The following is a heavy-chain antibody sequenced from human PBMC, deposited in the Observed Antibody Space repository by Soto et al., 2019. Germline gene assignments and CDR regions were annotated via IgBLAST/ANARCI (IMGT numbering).Heavy chain of an antibody. CDR2: IWYDGSNK. V-gene: IGHV3-33*01. CDR3: ARDVLPVEYSGSYPSLGYFDL. D-gene: IGHD1-26*01. CDR1: GFTFSSYG. Sequence: QVQLVESGGGVVQPGRSLRLSCAASGFTFSSYGMHWVRQAPGKGLEWVAVIWYDGSNKYYADSVKGRFTISRDNSKNTLYLQMNSLGAEDTAVYYCARDVLPVEYSGSYPSLGYFDLWGRGTLVTVSS. J-gene: IGHJ2*01.